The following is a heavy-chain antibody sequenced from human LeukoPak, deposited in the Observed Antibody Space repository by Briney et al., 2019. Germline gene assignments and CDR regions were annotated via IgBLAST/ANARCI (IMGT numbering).Heavy chain of an antibody. D-gene: IGHD2-15*01. CDR3: ARVYCSGGSCYGGHDY. CDR2: ISWNGGKT. CDR1: GFMFNSYS. Sequence: GGSLRLSCAASGFMFNSYSMNWVRQAPGKGLEWVSGISWNGGKTGYADSVWGRFTVSRDDAKNSLFLQMNSLRAEDTALYYCARVYCSGGSCYGGHDYWGQGTLVTVSS. J-gene: IGHJ4*02. V-gene: IGHV3-20*04.